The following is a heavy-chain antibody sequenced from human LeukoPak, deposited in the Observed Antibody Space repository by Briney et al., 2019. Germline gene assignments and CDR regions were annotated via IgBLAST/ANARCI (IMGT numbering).Heavy chain of an antibody. D-gene: IGHD3-9*01. V-gene: IGHV3-23*01. J-gene: IGHJ4*02. CDR2: ISDSGVST. Sequence: GGSLRLSCAASRFTFNNYAMNWVRQAPGKGLGWVSGISDSGVSTYYADSVKGRFTISRDNSKNTLYLQMNSLRAEDTAVYYCAKTNYDILTGCPTWGQGTLVAVSS. CDR3: AKTNYDILTGCPT. CDR1: RFTFNNYA.